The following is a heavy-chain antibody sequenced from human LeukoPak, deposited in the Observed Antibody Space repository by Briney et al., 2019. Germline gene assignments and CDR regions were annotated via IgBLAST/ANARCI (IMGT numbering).Heavy chain of an antibody. D-gene: IGHD3-3*01. Sequence: GTSVKVSCKASGYTFNNYGISWVRQAPGQGLEWMGWISAYSGNANYAQNLQGRGTMTPDTSPSTAYMELRSLRSDDTAVYYWARAPDDYDFWSGPFDYWGRGTLVTVSS. CDR2: ISAYSGNA. J-gene: IGHJ4*02. CDR3: ARAPDDYDFWSGPFDY. V-gene: IGHV1-18*01. CDR1: GYTFNNYG.